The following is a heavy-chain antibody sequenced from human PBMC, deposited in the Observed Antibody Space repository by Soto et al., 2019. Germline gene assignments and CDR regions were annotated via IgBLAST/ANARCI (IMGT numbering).Heavy chain of an antibody. CDR3: AHRLGDVGSQLAFDY. D-gene: IGHD1-1*01. Sequence: QITLTESGPTLVKPTQTLTLTCTFSVFSLSASGVRVGWIRQPPGKALKWLALIFWDDDKRYSPSLTSRLTITKDTSKNQVVLTLTNMDPVDTDTYYCAHRLGDVGSQLAFDYWGQGVLVTVSS. CDR1: VFSLSASGVR. V-gene: IGHV2-5*02. J-gene: IGHJ4*02. CDR2: IFWDDDK.